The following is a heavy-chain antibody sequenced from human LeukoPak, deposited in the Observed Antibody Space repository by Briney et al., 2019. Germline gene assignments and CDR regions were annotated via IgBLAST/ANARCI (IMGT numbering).Heavy chain of an antibody. D-gene: IGHD6-19*01. Sequence: SDTRYLTCIVDRRFVKDCYSRWSPQHQEKRREWIREINHSASTNYHPSLKTLVTISVDKSKNQFSLKMSSVTAADTAVYYCARGGWGAVAGPNWSDPWGQGGLFTVSS. CDR2: INHSAST. CDR3: ARGGWGAVAGPNWSDP. V-gene: IGHV4-34*01. CDR1: RRFVKDCY. J-gene: IGHJ5*02.